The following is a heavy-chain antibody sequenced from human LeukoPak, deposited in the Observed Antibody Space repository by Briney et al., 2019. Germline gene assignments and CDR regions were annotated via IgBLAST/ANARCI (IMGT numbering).Heavy chain of an antibody. CDR3: ARETAMVNAFDI. CDR1: GGSISSSSYY. CDR2: IYHSGST. J-gene: IGHJ3*02. Sequence: SETLSLTCTVSGGSISSSSYYWSWIRQPPGKGLEWIGYIYHSGSTNYNPSLKSRVTISVDTSKNQFSLKLSSVTAADTAVYYCARETAMVNAFDIWGQGTMVTVSS. D-gene: IGHD5-18*01. V-gene: IGHV4-61*01.